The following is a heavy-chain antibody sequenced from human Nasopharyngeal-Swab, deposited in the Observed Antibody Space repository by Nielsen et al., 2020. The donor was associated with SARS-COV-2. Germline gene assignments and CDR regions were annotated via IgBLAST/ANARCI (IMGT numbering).Heavy chain of an antibody. CDR3: ARGGDPREVVAATDCFDP. Sequence: WVRQAPGQGLEWMGIINPGGGSARYSQNFQGRVTMTRDTSPSTVYMELSSLRSEDTAVYYCARGGDPREVVAATDCFDPWGQGTLVTVSS. J-gene: IGHJ5*02. D-gene: IGHD2-15*01. V-gene: IGHV1-46*01. CDR2: INPGGGSA.